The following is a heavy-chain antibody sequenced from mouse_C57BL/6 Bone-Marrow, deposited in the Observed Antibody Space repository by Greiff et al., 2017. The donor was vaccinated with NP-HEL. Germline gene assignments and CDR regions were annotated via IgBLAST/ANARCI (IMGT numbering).Heavy chain of an antibody. Sequence: EVKLMESGGGLVKPGGSLKLSCAASGFTFSSYTMSWVRQTPEKRLEWVATISGGGGNTYYPDSVKGRFTISRDNAKNTLYLQMSSLRSEDTALYYCARIYYGITGFAYWGQGTLVTVSA. CDR1: GFTFSSYT. CDR3: ARIYYGITGFAY. D-gene: IGHD2-1*01. V-gene: IGHV5-9*01. CDR2: ISGGGGNT. J-gene: IGHJ3*01.